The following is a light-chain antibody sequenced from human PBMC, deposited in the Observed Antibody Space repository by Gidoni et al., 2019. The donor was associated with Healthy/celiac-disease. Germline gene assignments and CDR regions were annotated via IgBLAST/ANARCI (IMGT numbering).Light chain of an antibody. Sequence: SALTHPASVSWSPGQSITISCTGTSSDVGGYNYVSWYQQHPGKAPKLMIYEVSNRPSGVSNRCSGSKSGNTASLTISGLQAEDEADYYCSSYTSSSTQVFGTGTKVTVL. J-gene: IGLJ1*01. CDR2: EVS. V-gene: IGLV2-14*01. CDR1: SSDVGGYNY. CDR3: SSYTSSSTQV.